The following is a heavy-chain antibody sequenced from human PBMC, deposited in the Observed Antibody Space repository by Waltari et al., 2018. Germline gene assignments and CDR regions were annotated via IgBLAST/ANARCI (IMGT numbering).Heavy chain of an antibody. CDR3: ARDVVAVAGTRPDDY. J-gene: IGHJ4*02. D-gene: IGHD6-19*01. V-gene: IGHV3-21*01. Sequence: EVQLVESGGGLVQPGGSLRLSCAASGFTFSSYSMNWVRQAPGKGLEWVSSISSSSSYIYYADSVKGRFTISRDNAKNSLYLQMNSLRAEDTAVYYCARDVVAVAGTRPDDYWGQGTLVTVSS. CDR1: GFTFSSYS. CDR2: ISSSSSYI.